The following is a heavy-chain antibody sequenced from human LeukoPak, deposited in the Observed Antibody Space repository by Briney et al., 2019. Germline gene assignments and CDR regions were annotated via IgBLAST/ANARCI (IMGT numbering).Heavy chain of an antibody. V-gene: IGHV4-4*02. CDR1: GGSISSSNW. CDR3: ARKDYLIKDFDY. CDR2: IYYNGST. D-gene: IGHD4-11*01. J-gene: IGHJ4*02. Sequence: SETLSLTCAVSGGSISSSNWWSWVRQPPGKGLEWIGEIYYNGSTNYNPSLKSRVTISVDKSKNQFSLKVSSVTAADTAVYYCARKDYLIKDFDYWGQGTLVTVSS.